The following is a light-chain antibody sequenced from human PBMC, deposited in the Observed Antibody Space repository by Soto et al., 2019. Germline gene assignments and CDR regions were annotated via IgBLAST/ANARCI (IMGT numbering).Light chain of an antibody. V-gene: IGLV2-14*03. CDR1: SSDVGSYNY. CDR2: DVS. CDR3: SSYTSRSTLGV. Sequence: QSALTQPASVSGSPGQSITISCTGTSSDVGSYNYVSWYQQHPGKAPKLIISDVSNRPSGVSNRFSGSKSGNTASLTISGLQAEDEAAYYCSSYTSRSTLGVFGGGTKLTVL. J-gene: IGLJ2*01.